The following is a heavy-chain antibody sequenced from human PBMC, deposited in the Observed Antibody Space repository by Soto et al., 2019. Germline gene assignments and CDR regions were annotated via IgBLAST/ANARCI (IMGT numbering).Heavy chain of an antibody. CDR1: GGSFSGYS. CDR3: ARAPQIVAMGRPFDY. Sequence: PSETLSLTCAVYGGSFSGYSWNWIRQPPGKGLEWIGEINHSGSTNYNPSLKSRVTISLDTSKNQFSLRLTSLTAADTAVYFCARAPQIVAMGRPFDYWGQGIMVTVYS. J-gene: IGHJ4*02. CDR2: INHSGST. V-gene: IGHV4-34*01. D-gene: IGHD5-12*01.